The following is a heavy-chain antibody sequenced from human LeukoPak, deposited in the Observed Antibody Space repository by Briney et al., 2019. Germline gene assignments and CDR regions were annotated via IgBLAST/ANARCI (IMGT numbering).Heavy chain of an antibody. V-gene: IGHV3-53*01. Sequence: GGSLRLSCAASGFTVSGNYMSWVRKAPEKGLEWVSVISSGDDTYYVDSVKGRFTISRDNSKNTLYLQMNSLRAEDTAIYYCARGYSSIWPAGIFDYWGQGSLVTISS. CDR1: GFTVSGNY. D-gene: IGHD2-2*01. CDR2: ISSGDDT. CDR3: ARGYSSIWPAGIFDY. J-gene: IGHJ4*02.